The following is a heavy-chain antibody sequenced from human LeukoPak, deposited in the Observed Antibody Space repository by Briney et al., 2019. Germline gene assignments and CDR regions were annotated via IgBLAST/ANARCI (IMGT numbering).Heavy chain of an antibody. Sequence: PSETLSLTCAVYGGSFSGYYWSWIRQPPGKGLEGIGEINHSGSTNYNPSLKSRVTISVDTSKNQFSLKLSSVTAADTAVYYCARGRRGIAAAGSRIWFDPWGQGTLVTVSS. J-gene: IGHJ5*02. V-gene: IGHV4-34*01. CDR1: GGSFSGYY. D-gene: IGHD6-13*01. CDR3: ARGRRGIAAAGSRIWFDP. CDR2: INHSGST.